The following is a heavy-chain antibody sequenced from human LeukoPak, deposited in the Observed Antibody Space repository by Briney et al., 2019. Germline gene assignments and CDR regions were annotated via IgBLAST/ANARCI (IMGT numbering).Heavy chain of an antibody. CDR3: ARDLVGSPGPHYDFWSGGYYYYMDV. J-gene: IGHJ6*03. V-gene: IGHV3-20*04. Sequence: PGGSLRLSCAASGFTFDDYGMSWVRQAPGKGLEWVSGINWNGGSTGYADSVKGRFTISRDNAKNSLYLQMNSLRAEDTALYYCARDLVGSPGPHYDFWSGGYYYYMDVWGKGTTVTVSS. D-gene: IGHD3-3*01. CDR1: GFTFDDYG. CDR2: INWNGGST.